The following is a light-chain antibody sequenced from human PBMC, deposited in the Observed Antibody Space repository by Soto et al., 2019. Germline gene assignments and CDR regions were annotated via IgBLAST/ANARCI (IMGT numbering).Light chain of an antibody. J-gene: IGKJ1*01. CDR2: GAS. CDR3: QQYNQWPGT. Sequence: EFVFAPSPAPPSVSPGERAPPSCPASQSISSNLAWYQQKPGQSPRLLIYGASSRATGVPVRFSGSGSGVAFTLTISGLQSEDFAVYHCQQYNQWPGTFGQGTKVDIK. V-gene: IGKV3-15*01. CDR1: QSISSN.